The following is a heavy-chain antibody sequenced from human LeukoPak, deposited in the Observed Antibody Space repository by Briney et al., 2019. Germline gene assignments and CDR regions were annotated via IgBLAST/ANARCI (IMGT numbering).Heavy chain of an antibody. CDR2: IYYSGST. J-gene: IGHJ4*02. Sequence: PSETLSLTCAVYGGSFSGYYWSWIRQPPGKGLEWIGYIYYSGSTNYNPSLKSRVTISVDTSKNQFSLKLSSVTAADTAVYYCARLNYYDSSGYYYPWIDYWGQGTLVTVSS. CDR1: GGSFSGYY. D-gene: IGHD3-22*01. V-gene: IGHV4-59*01. CDR3: ARLNYYDSSGYYYPWIDY.